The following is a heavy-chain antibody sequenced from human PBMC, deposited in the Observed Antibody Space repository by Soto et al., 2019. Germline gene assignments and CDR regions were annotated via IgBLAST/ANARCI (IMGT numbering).Heavy chain of an antibody. CDR2: IFSKDEK. CDR1: GFSLSNPKVG. D-gene: IGHD2-21*02. J-gene: IGHJ4*02. V-gene: IGHV2-26*01. Sequence: QVTLKESGPVLVKPTETLTLTCTVSGFSLSNPKVGVSWIRQTPGKALEWLAHIFSKDEKFYSTSLKSRLTTSKDTSKSQVVLTMTNMDPVDTATYYCARIVDPCGGDCRVFYYDYWGQGTLVTVSS. CDR3: ARIVDPCGGDCRVFYYDY.